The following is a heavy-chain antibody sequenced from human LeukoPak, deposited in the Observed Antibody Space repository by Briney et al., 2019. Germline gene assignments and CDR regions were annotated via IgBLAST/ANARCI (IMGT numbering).Heavy chain of an antibody. Sequence: SETLSLTCTVSGGSISSSSYYWGWIRQPPGKGLEWIGSIYYSGSTYYNPSLKSRVTISVDTSKNQFSLKLSSVTAADTAVYYCASGFIAGDRLMNGMDVWGQGTTVTVSS. D-gene: IGHD1-26*01. V-gene: IGHV4-39*01. CDR1: GGSISSSSYY. CDR2: IYYSGST. CDR3: ASGFIAGDRLMNGMDV. J-gene: IGHJ6*02.